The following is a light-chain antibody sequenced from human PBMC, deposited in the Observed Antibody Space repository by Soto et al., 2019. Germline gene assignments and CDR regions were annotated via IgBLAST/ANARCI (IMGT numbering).Light chain of an antibody. Sequence: DTVMPQSQDTLSVSPGDRATLSCRDSQSVSDRVVWYQQKSGQAPSLLIDAASTRAAGVPARFSGSGSGTEFTLTISSLQPDDVATYYCQQYNSYSGTFGQGTKVDIK. V-gene: IGKV3-15*01. CDR2: AAS. CDR3: QQYNSYSGT. J-gene: IGKJ1*01. CDR1: QSVSDR.